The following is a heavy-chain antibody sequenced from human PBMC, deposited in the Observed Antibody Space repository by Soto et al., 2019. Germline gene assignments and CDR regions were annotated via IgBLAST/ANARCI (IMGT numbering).Heavy chain of an antibody. J-gene: IGHJ4*02. CDR3: AKDHLETTVTTPSY. D-gene: IGHD4-17*01. V-gene: IGHV3-30*18. CDR1: GFTFSSYG. Sequence: QVQLVESGGGVVQPGRSLRLSCAASGFTFSSYGMHWVRQAPGKGLEWVAVISYDGNNKYYADSVKGRFTISRDNFKNTLYLQMESLRAEDTGMYYCAKDHLETTVTTPSYWGQGTLVTVSS. CDR2: ISYDGNNK.